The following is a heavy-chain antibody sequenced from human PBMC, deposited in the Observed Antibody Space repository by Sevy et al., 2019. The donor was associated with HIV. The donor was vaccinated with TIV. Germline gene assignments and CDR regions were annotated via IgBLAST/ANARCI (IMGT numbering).Heavy chain of an antibody. V-gene: IGHV4-4*07. J-gene: IGHJ4*02. CDR1: GGSISSYY. CDR3: ARLYSGSYLYYFDY. D-gene: IGHD1-26*01. Sequence: SETLSLTCTVSGGSISSYYWSWIRQPAGKRLEWIGRIYTSGSTNYNPSLKSRVTMSVDTSKNQFSLKLSSVTAADTAVYYCARLYSGSYLYYFDYWGQGTLVTVSS. CDR2: IYTSGST.